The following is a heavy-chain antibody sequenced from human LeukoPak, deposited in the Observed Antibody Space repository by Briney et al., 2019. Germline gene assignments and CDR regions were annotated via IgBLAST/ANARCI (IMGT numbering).Heavy chain of an antibody. D-gene: IGHD6-19*01. J-gene: IGHJ4*02. CDR2: ISAYNGNT. CDR1: GYTFTSYG. CDR3: ARDRGSSGWSDY. V-gene: IGHV1-18*01. Sequence: ASVKVSCKASGYTFTSYGISWVRQAPGQGLEWMGWISAYNGNTNYAQKLQGRVTMTTDTSTSTAYTELRSLRSDDTAVYYCARDRGSSGWSDYWGQGTLVTVSS.